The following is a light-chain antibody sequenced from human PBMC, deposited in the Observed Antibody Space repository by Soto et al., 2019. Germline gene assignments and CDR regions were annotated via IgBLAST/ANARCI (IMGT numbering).Light chain of an antibody. V-gene: IGLV1-40*01. CDR3: QSYDSSLSGWV. Sequence: QSVLTQPPSVSGAPGQRVTISCTWSSSNIGAGYDVHWYQQLPGTAPKLLIYGNSNRPSGVPDRFSGSKSGTSASLAITGLQAEDDADYYCQSYDSSLSGWVFGTGTKVTVL. CDR2: GNS. J-gene: IGLJ1*01. CDR1: SSNIGAGYD.